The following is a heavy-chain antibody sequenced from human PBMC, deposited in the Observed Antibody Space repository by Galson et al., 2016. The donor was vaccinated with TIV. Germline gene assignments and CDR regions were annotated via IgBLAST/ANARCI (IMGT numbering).Heavy chain of an antibody. Sequence: SVKVSCKASGYTFTDYYMHWVRQAPGQGLEWVGGIIPLLSSPSYGQKFQGRLTITADESMTTSYMELTSLTSDDTAMYYCARGPGPAGIVGIYYNMDVWGQGTTVIVSS. V-gene: IGHV1-69*13. CDR1: GYTFTDYY. CDR3: ARGPGPAGIVGIYYNMDV. J-gene: IGHJ6*03. D-gene: IGHD1-26*01. CDR2: IIPLLSSP.